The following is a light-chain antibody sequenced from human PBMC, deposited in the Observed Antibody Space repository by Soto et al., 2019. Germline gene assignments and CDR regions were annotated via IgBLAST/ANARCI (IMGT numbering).Light chain of an antibody. CDR2: DAS. CDR1: QTVINNY. CDR3: QQFSSYPLT. J-gene: IGKJ4*01. Sequence: EIVLTQSPGTLSSSTGEIATLYFRASQTVINNYLSWYQQQPGQAPRLLIYDASSTAPGIADRFSGGGSGTDFTLTISRLEPEDFAVYYCQQFSSYPLTFGGGTKVDIK. V-gene: IGKV3-20*01.